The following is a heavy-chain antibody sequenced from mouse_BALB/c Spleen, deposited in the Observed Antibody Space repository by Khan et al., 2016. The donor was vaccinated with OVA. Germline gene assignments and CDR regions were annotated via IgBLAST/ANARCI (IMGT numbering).Heavy chain of an antibody. CDR2: ISSGGSYS. V-gene: IGHV5-6*01. D-gene: IGHD1-1*01. J-gene: IGHJ3*01. CDR3: ARLAYYYDSEGFAY. CDR1: GFTFSTYG. Sequence: EVELVESGGDLVKPEGSLKLSCAASGFTFSTYGMSWVRQTPDKRLEWVATISSGGSYSYYPDSVQGRFTISRDNAKNTLYLHMSSLKSEDTALFYGARLAYYYDSEGFAYWGQGTLVTVSA.